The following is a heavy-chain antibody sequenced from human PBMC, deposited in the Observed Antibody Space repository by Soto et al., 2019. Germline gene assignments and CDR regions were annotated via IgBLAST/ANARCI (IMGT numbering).Heavy chain of an antibody. J-gene: IGHJ6*02. CDR3: ARGLTGATRYYYYYYGMDV. CDR1: GYTFTSYA. CDR2: INAGNGNT. D-gene: IGHD1-26*01. V-gene: IGHV1-3*01. Sequence: GASVKVSCKASGYTFTSYAMHWVRQAPGQRLEWMGWINAGNGNTKYSQKFQGRVTITRDTSASTAYMELSSLRSEDTAVYYCARGLTGATRYYYYYYGMDVWGQGTTVTVSS.